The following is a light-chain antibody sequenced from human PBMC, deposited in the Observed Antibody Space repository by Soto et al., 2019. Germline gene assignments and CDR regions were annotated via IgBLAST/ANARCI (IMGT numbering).Light chain of an antibody. J-gene: IGLJ3*02. CDR3: NSYASSNTLV. CDR1: SSDVGAYNY. Sequence: QSALTQPASVSGSPGQSITLSCTGTSSDVGAYNYVSWYQQHSGKAPKLIIYDVTNRPSGVSNRFSASKSGNTASLTISWLQAEDEADYYCNSYASSNTLVFGGGTKVTVL. CDR2: DVT. V-gene: IGLV2-14*03.